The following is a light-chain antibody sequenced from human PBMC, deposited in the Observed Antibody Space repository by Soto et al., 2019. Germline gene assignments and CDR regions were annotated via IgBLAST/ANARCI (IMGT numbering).Light chain of an antibody. J-gene: IGKJ1*01. CDR1: QSISSY. CDR3: QQSCSTPPT. Sequence: IQMTQSPCSLSASVVDRCTITFLASQSISSYLNWYQQKPGKAPKLLIYAASSLQSGVPSRFSGSGSGTDFTLTISSLQPEDFATYYCQQSCSTPPTFGQGTKVDIK. V-gene: IGKV1-39*01. CDR2: AAS.